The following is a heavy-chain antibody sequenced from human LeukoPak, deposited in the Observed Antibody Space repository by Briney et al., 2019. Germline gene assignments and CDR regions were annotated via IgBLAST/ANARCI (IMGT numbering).Heavy chain of an antibody. CDR3: ARDVGYGYFYYYGMDV. Sequence: GGSLRLSCAASGFTFNNYGMSWVRQAPGKGMEWVAYIASGSNSIYYAGSVKGRFTISRDNAENSLYLQMNSLRAEDTAVYYCARDVGYGYFYYYGMDVWGQGTTVTVSS. V-gene: IGHV3-48*01. CDR2: IASGSNSI. D-gene: IGHD6-13*01. J-gene: IGHJ6*02. CDR1: GFTFNNYG.